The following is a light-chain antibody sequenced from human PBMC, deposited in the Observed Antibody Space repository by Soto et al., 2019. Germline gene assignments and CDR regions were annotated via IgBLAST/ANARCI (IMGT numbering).Light chain of an antibody. CDR3: QSYDSSLSVWV. Sequence: QSVLTQPHSVSGAPGQRVTISCTGSTSNIGAGYDVQWYQQLPGTAPKLLIYGKNRPSGVPDRFSGSKSGTSGSLAITGLQAEDEGDYYCQSYDSSLSVWVFGGGTKLTVL. V-gene: IGLV1-40*01. CDR2: GK. CDR1: TSNIGAGYD. J-gene: IGLJ3*02.